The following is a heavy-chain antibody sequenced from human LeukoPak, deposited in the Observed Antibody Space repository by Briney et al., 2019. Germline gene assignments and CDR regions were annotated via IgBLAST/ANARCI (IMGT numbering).Heavy chain of an antibody. CDR2: IYYSGTT. CDR1: GGSTNNYY. V-gene: IGHV4-39*01. J-gene: IGHJ4*02. CDR3: AKHYMGSSYNHGLDC. D-gene: IGHD3-10*01. Sequence: SETLSLTCTVSGGSTNNYYWGWIRQPPGKGLEWIGSIYYSGTTYYNPSLKGRVTISVDTSKNQFSLKPSSVTAADTALYYCAKHYMGSSYNHGLDCWGQGTLVTVSS.